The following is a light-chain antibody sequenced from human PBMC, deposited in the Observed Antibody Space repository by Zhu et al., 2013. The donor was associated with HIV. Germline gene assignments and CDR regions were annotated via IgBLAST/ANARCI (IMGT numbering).Light chain of an antibody. V-gene: IGKV1-27*01. Sequence: DVQMTQSPSSLSASIGDRVTITCRASQGIGNFLAWYQQRPGKVPKLLIYGASTLQSGVSSRFRGSGSGTGFTLTISNLQAEDVATYYCQKYNSPPLTFG. CDR3: QKYNSPPLT. CDR2: GAS. J-gene: IGKJ5*01. CDR1: QGIGNF.